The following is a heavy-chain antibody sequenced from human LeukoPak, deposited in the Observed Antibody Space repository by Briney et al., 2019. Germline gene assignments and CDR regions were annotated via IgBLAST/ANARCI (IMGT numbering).Heavy chain of an antibody. J-gene: IGHJ4*02. V-gene: IGHV4-59*08. CDR3: ARRGSSSRGGFDY. CDR2: IYYSGST. Sequence: SETLSLTCTVSGGSISSYYWSWIRQPPGKGLEWIGYIYYSGSTNYSPSLKSRVTISVDTSKNQFSLKLSSVTAADTAVYYCARRGSSSRGGFDYWGQGTLVIVSS. D-gene: IGHD6-6*01. CDR1: GGSISSYY.